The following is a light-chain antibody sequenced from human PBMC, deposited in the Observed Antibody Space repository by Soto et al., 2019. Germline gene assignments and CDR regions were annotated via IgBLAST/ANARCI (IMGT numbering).Light chain of an antibody. CDR2: GAS. CDR3: QQYGSPWT. V-gene: IGKV3-20*01. Sequence: EIVLTQSPGTLSLSPGERATLSCRASQSVSSNYLAWYQQKPGQAPRPLIYGASSRATGIPDRFSGSGSGTDFTLTISRLEPEDFAVYYCQQYGSPWTFGPGTKVDIK. CDR1: QSVSSNY. J-gene: IGKJ1*01.